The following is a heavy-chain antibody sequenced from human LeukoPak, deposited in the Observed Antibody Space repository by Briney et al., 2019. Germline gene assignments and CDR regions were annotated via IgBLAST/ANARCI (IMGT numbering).Heavy chain of an antibody. V-gene: IGHV3-11*03. J-gene: IGHJ6*02. Sequence: PGGSLRLSCAASGFTFSDYYMSWIRQAPGKGLEWVSYIRISSSYTNYADSVKGRFIISRDNAKNSLYLQMNSLRAEDTAVYYCARCGTPNNYYFYGMDVSGQGTTVTVSS. CDR2: IRISSSYT. CDR1: GFTFSDYY. CDR3: ARCGTPNNYYFYGMDV. D-gene: IGHD1-26*01.